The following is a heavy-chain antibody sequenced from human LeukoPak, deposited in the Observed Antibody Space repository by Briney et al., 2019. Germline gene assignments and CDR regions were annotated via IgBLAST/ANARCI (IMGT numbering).Heavy chain of an antibody. CDR2: ISPSGPDT. Sequence: GGSLRLFCAASGFTFNSYGMSWVRQAPGKGLEWVSTISPSGPDTYYADSVKGRFTISRDNSKNTLYLQMSSLRADDSAVYYCAKRGGYETMAAFDYWGQGTLVTVSS. D-gene: IGHD3-10*01. CDR3: AKRGGYETMAAFDY. CDR1: GFTFNSYG. V-gene: IGHV3-23*01. J-gene: IGHJ4*02.